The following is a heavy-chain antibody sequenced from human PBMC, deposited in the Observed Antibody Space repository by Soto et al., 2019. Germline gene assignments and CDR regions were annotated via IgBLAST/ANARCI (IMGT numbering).Heavy chain of an antibody. Sequence: SVKVSCKASGGTFSSYAISWVRQAPGQGLEWMGGIIPIFGTANYAQKFQGRVTITADESTSTAYMELSSLRSEDTAVYYCARDRLYSSSWYTQAGAFDIWGQGTMVTVSS. CDR1: GGTFSSYA. J-gene: IGHJ3*02. V-gene: IGHV1-69*13. D-gene: IGHD6-13*01. CDR3: ARDRLYSSSWYTQAGAFDI. CDR2: IIPIFGTA.